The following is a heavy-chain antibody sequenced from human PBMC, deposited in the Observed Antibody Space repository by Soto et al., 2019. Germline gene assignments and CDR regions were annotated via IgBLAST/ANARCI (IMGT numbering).Heavy chain of an antibody. CDR3: ARGGLLLRFLEWLLESDY. Sequence: GASVKVSCKASGYTFTSYYMHWVRQAPGQGLEWMGIINPSGGSTSYAQKFQGRVTMTRDTSTSTVYMELSSLRSEDTAVYYCARGGLLLRFLEWLLESDYWGQGTLVTVSS. CDR1: GYTFTSYY. CDR2: INPSGGST. D-gene: IGHD3-3*01. V-gene: IGHV1-46*01. J-gene: IGHJ4*02.